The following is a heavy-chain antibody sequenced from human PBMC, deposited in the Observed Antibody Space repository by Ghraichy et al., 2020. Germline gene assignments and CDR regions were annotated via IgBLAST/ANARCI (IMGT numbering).Heavy chain of an antibody. CDR2: IYYSGST. Sequence: SETLSLTCTVSGGSISSSSYYWGWIRQPPGKGLEWIGSIYYSGSTYYNPSLKSRVTISVDTSKNQFSLKLSSVTAADTAVYYCARHSTMVWGVITRVYYYYYGMDVWGQGTTVTVSS. D-gene: IGHD3-10*01. J-gene: IGHJ6*02. CDR1: GGSISSSSYY. CDR3: ARHSTMVWGVITRVYYYYYGMDV. V-gene: IGHV4-39*01.